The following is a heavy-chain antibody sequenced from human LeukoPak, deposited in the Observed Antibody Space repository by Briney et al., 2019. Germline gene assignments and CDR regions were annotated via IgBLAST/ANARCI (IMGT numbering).Heavy chain of an antibody. CDR1: GFTFSSYG. D-gene: IGHD4-23*01. Sequence: GGTLRLSCAASGFTFSSYGMSWVRQAPGKGLEWVSAISGSGGSTYYADSVKGRFTISRDNSKNTLYLQMNSLRAEDTAVYYCAKAEDFLRWAFYYYYMDVWGKGTTVTVSS. J-gene: IGHJ6*03. CDR2: ISGSGGST. V-gene: IGHV3-23*01. CDR3: AKAEDFLRWAFYYYYMDV.